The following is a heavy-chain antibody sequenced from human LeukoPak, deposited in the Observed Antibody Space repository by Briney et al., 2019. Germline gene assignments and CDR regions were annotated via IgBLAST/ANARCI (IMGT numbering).Heavy chain of an antibody. CDR3: AKERDAKGYFDY. CDR1: GFSFSTYA. J-gene: IGHJ4*02. CDR2: ISGSGKT. V-gene: IGHV3-23*01. Sequence: GGSLRLSCAASGFSFSTYAMSWVRQAPGQGLEWVSAISGSGKTYYPDSVKGRFTISRDNSKNTLFLQMNGRRAEDTAVYYCAKERDAKGYFDYWGQGTLVTVSS.